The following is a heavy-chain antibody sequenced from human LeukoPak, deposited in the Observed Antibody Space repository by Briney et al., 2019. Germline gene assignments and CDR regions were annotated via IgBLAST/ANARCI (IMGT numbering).Heavy chain of an antibody. CDR1: GDRFTPYW. V-gene: IGHV5-51*01. CDR3: ARRKAVARISYFDS. J-gene: IGHJ4*02. Sequence: GESLKISCEGSGDRFTPYWTTWVRQKPGKGLEWMGIIYPGNSDTKYSPSFQGQITISADKSINTAYLQWSSLEASDTAMYYCARRKAVARISYFDSWGQGTLVTVSS. D-gene: IGHD6-19*01. CDR2: IYPGNSDT.